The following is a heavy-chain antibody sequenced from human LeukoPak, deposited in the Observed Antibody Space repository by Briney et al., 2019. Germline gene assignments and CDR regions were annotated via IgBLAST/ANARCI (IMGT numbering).Heavy chain of an antibody. J-gene: IGHJ5*02. D-gene: IGHD2-8*02. CDR1: GFTFSSYW. CDR2: IKQDGSEK. CDR3: ARPLWCMSWGWFDP. V-gene: IGHV3-7*01. Sequence: GGSLRLSCAASGFTFSSYWMSWFRQAPGKGLEWVANIKQDGSEKYYVDSVKGRFTISRDNAKNSLYLQMNSLRAEDTAVYYCARPLWCMSWGWFDPWGQGTLVTVSS.